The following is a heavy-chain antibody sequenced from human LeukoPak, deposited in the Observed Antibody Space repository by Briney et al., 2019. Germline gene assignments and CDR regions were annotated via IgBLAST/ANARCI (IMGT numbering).Heavy chain of an antibody. CDR3: ARQNTPHGNFDY. D-gene: IGHD1-26*01. Sequence: TRGSLRLSCAASGFTFSSYDMHWVRQAPGKGLEWVSAIGVAANTFYSGSVKGRFTISRENAKNSLYLLMTSLRAEDTAVYYCARQNTPHGNFDYWGQGILVTVSS. CDR2: IGVAANT. V-gene: IGHV3-13*01. J-gene: IGHJ4*02. CDR1: GFTFSSYD.